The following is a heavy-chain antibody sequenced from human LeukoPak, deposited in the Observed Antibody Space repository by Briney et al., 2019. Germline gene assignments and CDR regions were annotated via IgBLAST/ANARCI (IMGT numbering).Heavy chain of an antibody. CDR2: INHSGST. J-gene: IGHJ4*02. V-gene: IGHV4-34*01. Sequence: SETLSLSCAVYGGSFSGYYWSWIRQPPGKGLEWIGEINHSGSTNYNPSLKSRVTISVDTSKNQFSLKLSSVTAADTAVYYCAEAGWGFDYWGQGTLVAVSS. D-gene: IGHD3-16*01. CDR3: AEAGWGFDY. CDR1: GGSFSGYY.